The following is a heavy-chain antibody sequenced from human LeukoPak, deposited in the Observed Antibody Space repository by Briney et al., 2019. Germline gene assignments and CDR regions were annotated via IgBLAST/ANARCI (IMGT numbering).Heavy chain of an antibody. D-gene: IGHD3-16*02. V-gene: IGHV3-48*03. CDR1: GFTISSYK. J-gene: IGHJ3*02. Sequence: GGSLRLSCAASGFTISSYKKNWVRQAPGKGLEWVSYISSSGNTIYYADSVKGRFSISRDNAKNSLYLQMDSLRAEDTAVYYCARESSRAFDIWGQGTKVTVSS. CDR2: ISSSGNTI. CDR3: ARESSRAFDI.